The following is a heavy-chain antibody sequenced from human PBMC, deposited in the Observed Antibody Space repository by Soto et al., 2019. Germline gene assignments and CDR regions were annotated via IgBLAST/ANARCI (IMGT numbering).Heavy chain of an antibody. V-gene: IGHV3-23*01. Sequence: EVQLLESGGGLVQPGGSLRLSCAASGFTFNSYVMSWVRQAPGKGLEWVLAISGSGGTTYTYYADSVKGRFTISRDNSQNTLYLHMNSLRVEDTAVYYCAKGRDYGGNYRDYWGQGTLVSVSS. CDR3: AKGRDYGGNYRDY. CDR2: ISGSGGTTYT. D-gene: IGHD4-17*01. J-gene: IGHJ4*02. CDR1: GFTFNSYV.